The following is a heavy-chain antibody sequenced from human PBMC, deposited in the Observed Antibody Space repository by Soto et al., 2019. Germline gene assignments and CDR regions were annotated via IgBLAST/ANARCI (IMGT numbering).Heavy chain of an antibody. D-gene: IGHD6-19*01. V-gene: IGHV4-30-2*01. CDR1: GDSYSISTYS. CDR2: IYQSGVT. CDR3: AGMPYTSGLRFDP. J-gene: IGHJ5*02. Sequence: SETLSPTCTMAGDSYSISTYSWSWIRQPPGKALQWIGFIYQSGVTSYNPSLASRVSISLDRSNNQCSLKLKSVTAADTAVYFCAGMPYTSGLRFDPWGPGTLVTVS.